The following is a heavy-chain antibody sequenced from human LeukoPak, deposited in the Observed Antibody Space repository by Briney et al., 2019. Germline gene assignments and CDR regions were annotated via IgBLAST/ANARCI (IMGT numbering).Heavy chain of an antibody. D-gene: IGHD2-15*01. Sequence: SETLSLTCTVSGGSISSYYWSWIRQPPGKGLEWIGYIYYSGSTNYNPSLKSRVTISVDTSKNQFSLKLSSVTAADTAVYYCASPIVVVVAATPDDAFDIWGQGTMVTVSS. CDR2: IYYSGST. J-gene: IGHJ3*02. CDR3: ASPIVVVVAATPDDAFDI. V-gene: IGHV4-59*08. CDR1: GGSISSYY.